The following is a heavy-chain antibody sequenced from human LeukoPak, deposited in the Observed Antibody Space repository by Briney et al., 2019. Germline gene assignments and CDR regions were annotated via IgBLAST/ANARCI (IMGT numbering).Heavy chain of an antibody. CDR1: GYTFISYG. D-gene: IGHD6-19*01. CDR2: ISAYNGDT. V-gene: IGHV1-18*01. J-gene: IGHJ4*02. CDR3: ARVPAYSSGWYTYFDY. Sequence: ASVKVSCKASGYTFISYGISWVRQAPGQGLEWMGWISAYNGDTNYAQKLQGRVTMTTDTSTSTAYMELRSLRSDDTAVYYCARVPAYSSGWYTYFDYWGQGTLVTVSS.